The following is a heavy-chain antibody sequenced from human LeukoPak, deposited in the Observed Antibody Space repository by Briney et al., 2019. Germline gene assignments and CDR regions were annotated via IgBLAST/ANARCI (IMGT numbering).Heavy chain of an antibody. J-gene: IGHJ4*02. CDR3: AKGGVIAPFGY. CDR1: GFTLSSYG. V-gene: IGHV3-23*01. CDR2: ISGSGGST. D-gene: IGHD3-16*02. Sequence: GGSLRLSCAASGFTLSSYGMSWVRQAPGKGLEWVSAISGSGGSTYYADSVKGRFTISRDNSKNTLYLQMNSLRAEDTAVYYCAKGGVIAPFGYWGQGTLVTVSS.